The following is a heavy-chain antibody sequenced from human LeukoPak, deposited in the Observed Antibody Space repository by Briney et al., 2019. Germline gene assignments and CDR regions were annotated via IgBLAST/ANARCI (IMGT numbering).Heavy chain of an antibody. CDR2: IREDGSEK. D-gene: IGHD6-13*01. J-gene: IGHJ4*02. CDR1: GFTFSNYW. Sequence: PGGSLRLSCAASGFTFSNYWMSWVRQAPGKGLEWVANIREDGSEKYYVDSVKGQFTISRDNAKNSLFLQMDSLRAEDTAVYYCARGRIAAAGIDYWGQGTLVTVSS. V-gene: IGHV3-7*04. CDR3: ARGRIAAAGIDY.